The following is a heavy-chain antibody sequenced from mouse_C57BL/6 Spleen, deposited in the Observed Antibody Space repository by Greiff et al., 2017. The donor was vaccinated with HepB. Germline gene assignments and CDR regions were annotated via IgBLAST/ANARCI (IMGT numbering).Heavy chain of an antibody. CDR3: TRENYSNYLFAY. D-gene: IGHD2-5*01. Sequence: EVMLVESGEGLVKPGGSLKLSCAASGFTFSSYAMSWVRQTPEKRLEWVAYISSGGDYIYYADTVKGRFTISRDNARNTLYLQMSSLKSEDTAMYYWTRENYSNYLFAYWGQGTLVTVSA. J-gene: IGHJ3*01. CDR2: ISSGGDYI. CDR1: GFTFSSYA. V-gene: IGHV5-9-1*02.